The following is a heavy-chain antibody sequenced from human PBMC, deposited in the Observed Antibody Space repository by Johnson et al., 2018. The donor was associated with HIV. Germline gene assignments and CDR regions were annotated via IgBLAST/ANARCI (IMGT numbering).Heavy chain of an antibody. J-gene: IGHJ3*02. D-gene: IGHD3-9*01. CDR3: AREEGTDILTRGDAFDI. CDR2: IYSGDST. CDR1: GFTVISNH. Sequence: MQLVESGGGLIQPGGSLRLSCVASGFTVISNHMSWVRQAPGKGLEWVSVIYSGDSTNYADSVKVRFTMSRDNAKKSLYLQMNSLRAEDTAVYYCAREEGTDILTRGDAFDIWGQGTMVTVSS. V-gene: IGHV3-53*01.